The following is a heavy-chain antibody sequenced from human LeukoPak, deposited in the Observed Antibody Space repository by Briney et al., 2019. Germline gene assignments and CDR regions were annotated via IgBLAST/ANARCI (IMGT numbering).Heavy chain of an antibody. J-gene: IGHJ5*02. D-gene: IGHD4-23*01. Sequence: SQTLSLTCTVSGGFINSGVYYWSWIRQYPGKGLEWIGSIFYSGSTYYNPSLKSRFTISVDTSKNQFSLRLSSVTAADTAVYYRAREETDYGGNSLWFDPWGQGTLVTVSS. V-gene: IGHV4-31*03. CDR2: IFYSGST. CDR3: AREETDYGGNSLWFDP. CDR1: GGFINSGVYY.